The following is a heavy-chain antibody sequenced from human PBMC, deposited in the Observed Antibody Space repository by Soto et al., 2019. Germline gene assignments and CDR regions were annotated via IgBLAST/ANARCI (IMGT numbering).Heavy chain of an antibody. CDR3: ASLYSSSWWYFDL. D-gene: IGHD6-13*01. CDR2: IYYSGST. J-gene: IGHJ2*01. CDR1: GGSISSYY. Sequence: SETLSLTCTVSGGSISSYYWSWIRQPPGKGLEWIGYIYYSGSTNYNPSLKSRVTISVDTSKNPFSLKLSSVTAADTAVYYCASLYSSSWWYFDLWGRGTLVTVSS. V-gene: IGHV4-59*01.